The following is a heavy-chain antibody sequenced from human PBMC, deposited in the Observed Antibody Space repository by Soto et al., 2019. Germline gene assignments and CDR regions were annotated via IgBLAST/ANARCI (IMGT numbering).Heavy chain of an antibody. J-gene: IGHJ3*02. CDR2: TYYRSKWYN. D-gene: IGHD6-19*01. Sequence: PSQTLSLTCAISGDSVSSNTAAWNWVRQSPSRGLEWLGRTYYRSKWYNDYAVSVKSRITIDPDTSKNQFSLQLNPVTPDDTAVYYCARAVVATANAFVTWGQGTVVTVSS. V-gene: IGHV6-1*01. CDR3: ARAVVATANAFVT. CDR1: GDSVSSNTAA.